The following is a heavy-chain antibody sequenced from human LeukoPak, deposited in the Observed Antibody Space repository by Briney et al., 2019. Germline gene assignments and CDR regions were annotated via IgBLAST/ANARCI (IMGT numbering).Heavy chain of an antibody. Sequence: GGSLRLSCAASGFTFSSYSMNWVRQAPGKGLEWVSSISSSSSYIYYADSLKGRFTISRDNAKNSLYLQMNSLRAEDTAVYYCARVERNKYCSSTSCYVYSGKDYWGQGTLVTVSS. CDR3: ARVERNKYCSSTSCYVYSGKDY. CDR1: GFTFSSYS. CDR2: ISSSSSYI. J-gene: IGHJ4*02. V-gene: IGHV3-21*01. D-gene: IGHD2-2*01.